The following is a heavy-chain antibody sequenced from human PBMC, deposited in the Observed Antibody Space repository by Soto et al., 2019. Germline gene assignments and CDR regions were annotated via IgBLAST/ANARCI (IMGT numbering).Heavy chain of an antibody. D-gene: IGHD2-21*01. CDR2: ISQSGSSK. Sequence: GGSLRRSCAASGFTFSCDVMNWVRQAPGKGLEWISYISQSGSSKYYADSVRGRFTISRDNAKNSLYLQMNSLRGDDSAVYFCARETFVVVSATVQYFFGMDVWGQGTTVTVSS. CDR1: GFTFSCDV. J-gene: IGHJ6*02. V-gene: IGHV3-48*03. CDR3: ARETFVVVSATVQYFFGMDV.